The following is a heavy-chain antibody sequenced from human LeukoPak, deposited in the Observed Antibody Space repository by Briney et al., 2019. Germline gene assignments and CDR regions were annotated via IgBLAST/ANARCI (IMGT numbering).Heavy chain of an antibody. V-gene: IGHV3-7*01. Sequence: GGSLRLSCAASGFTFSSYSMDWVRQAPGKGPEWVASINKDGSEQYYVDSVKGRFTISRDNAKNSLSLQVSSLRAEDTAVYYCTRGGATSSWYWFFWGQGTLVTVSS. CDR3: TRGGATSSWYWFF. J-gene: IGHJ4*02. CDR1: GFTFSSYS. CDR2: INKDGSEQ. D-gene: IGHD6-13*01.